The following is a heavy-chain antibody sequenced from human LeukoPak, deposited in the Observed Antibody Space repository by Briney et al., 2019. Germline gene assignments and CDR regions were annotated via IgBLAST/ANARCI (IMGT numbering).Heavy chain of an antibody. CDR3: ARGRIRFGAFDI. J-gene: IGHJ3*02. CDR1: GGSISSGGYY. D-gene: IGHD3-3*01. Sequence: SETLSLTCTVSGGSISSGGYYWSWIRQPPGKGLEWIGYIYHSGSTYYNPSLKSRVTISVDRSKNQFSLKLSSVTAADTAVYYCARGRIRFGAFDIWGQGTMVTVSS. CDR2: IYHSGST. V-gene: IGHV4-30-2*01.